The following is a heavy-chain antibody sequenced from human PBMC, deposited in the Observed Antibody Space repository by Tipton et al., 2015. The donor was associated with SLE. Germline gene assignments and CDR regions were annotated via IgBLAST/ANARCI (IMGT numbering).Heavy chain of an antibody. D-gene: IGHD5-12*01. Sequence: TLSLTCAVSGGSISSGGYSWSWIRQPPGKGLEWIGEINHSGSTNYNPSLKSRVTISVDTSKNQFSLKLSSVTAADTAVYYCARVATKKDWFDPWGQGTLATVSS. CDR3: ARVATKKDWFDP. J-gene: IGHJ5*02. CDR2: INHSGST. V-gene: IGHV4-30-2*01. CDR1: GGSISSGGYS.